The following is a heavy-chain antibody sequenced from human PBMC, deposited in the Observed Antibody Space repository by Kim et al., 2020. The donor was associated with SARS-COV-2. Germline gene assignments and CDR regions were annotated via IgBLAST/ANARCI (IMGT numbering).Heavy chain of an antibody. J-gene: IGHJ4*02. Sequence: SETLSLTCTVSGGSISSSSYYWGWIRQPPGKGLEWIGSIYYSGSTYYNPSLESRVTISVDTSKNQFSLKLSSVTAADTAVYYCARHTLDYGGNLYYFDYWGQGTLVTVSS. D-gene: IGHD4-17*01. CDR1: GGSISSSSYY. V-gene: IGHV4-39*01. CDR3: ARHTLDYGGNLYYFDY. CDR2: IYYSGST.